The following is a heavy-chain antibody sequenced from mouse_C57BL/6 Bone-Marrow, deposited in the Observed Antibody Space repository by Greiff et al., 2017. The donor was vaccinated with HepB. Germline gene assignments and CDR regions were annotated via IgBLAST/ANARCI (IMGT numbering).Heavy chain of an antibody. CDR2: IDPSDSET. J-gene: IGHJ3*01. D-gene: IGHD1-1*01. V-gene: IGHV1-52*01. CDR3: ARWGTTVPSFAY. Sequence: QVQLQQPGAELVRPGSSVKLSCKASGYTFTSYWMHWVKQRPIQGLEWIGNIDPSDSETHYNQKFKDKATLTVDKSSSTAYMQLSSLTSEDSAVYYCARWGTTVPSFAYWGQGTLVTVSA. CDR1: GYTFTSYW.